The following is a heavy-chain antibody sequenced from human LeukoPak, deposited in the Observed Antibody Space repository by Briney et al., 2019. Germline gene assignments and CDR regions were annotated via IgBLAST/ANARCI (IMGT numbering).Heavy chain of an antibody. CDR1: GGTFSSYA. CDR3: ARARLEGSAAADIDY. CDR2: IIPIFGTA. Sequence: GASVKVSCKASGGTFSSYAISWVRQAPGQGLEWMGGIIPIFGTANYAQKFQGRVTITADESTSTAYMELSSLRSEDTAVYYCARARLEGSAAADIDYWGQGTLVTVSS. D-gene: IGHD6-13*01. V-gene: IGHV1-69*13. J-gene: IGHJ4*02.